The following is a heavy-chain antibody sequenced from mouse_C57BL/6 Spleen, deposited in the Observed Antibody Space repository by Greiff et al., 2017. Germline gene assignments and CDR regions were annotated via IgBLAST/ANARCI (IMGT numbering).Heavy chain of an antibody. D-gene: IGHD2-4*01. CDR2: ISNLAFSI. CDR1: GFTFSDYG. V-gene: IGHV5-15*01. CDR3: ARQDDYDGFAY. J-gene: IGHJ3*01. Sequence: EVKLMESGGGLVQPGGSLKLSCAASGFTFSDYGMAWVRQAPRKGPEWVAFISNLAFSIYYADTVTGRFTISRENAKNTLYLEMSSLRSEDTAMYYCARQDDYDGFAYWGQGTLVTVSA.